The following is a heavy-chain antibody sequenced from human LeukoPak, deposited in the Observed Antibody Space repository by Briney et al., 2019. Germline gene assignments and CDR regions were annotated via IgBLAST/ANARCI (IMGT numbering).Heavy chain of an antibody. CDR2: IYYSGST. CDR1: GGSFSGYY. CDR3: ARVASVGYDFWSGYYKEGWFDP. Sequence: SETLSLTCAVYGGSFSGYYWSWIRQPPGKGLEWIGSIYYSGSTYYNPSLKSRVTISVDTSKNQFSLKLSSVTAADTAVYYCARVASVGYDFWSGYYKEGWFDPWGQGTLVTVSS. D-gene: IGHD3-3*01. V-gene: IGHV4-34*01. J-gene: IGHJ5*02.